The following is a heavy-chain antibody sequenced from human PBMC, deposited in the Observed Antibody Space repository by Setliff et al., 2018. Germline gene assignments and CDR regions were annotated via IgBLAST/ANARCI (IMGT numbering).Heavy chain of an antibody. J-gene: IGHJ6*03. CDR3: ARVIYFYYMDV. CDR2: ITSSSSTI. CDR1: GFAFSTYR. Sequence: PGGSLRLSCAASGFAFSTYRMNWVRQAPGKGLEWVSYITSSSSTIDYADSVKGRFTISRDDAKNSLYLQMNSLRAEDTAVYYCARVIYFYYMDVWGKGTTVTSP. V-gene: IGHV3-48*01.